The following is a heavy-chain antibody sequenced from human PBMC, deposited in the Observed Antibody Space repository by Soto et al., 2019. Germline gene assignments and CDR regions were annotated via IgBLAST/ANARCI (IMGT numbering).Heavy chain of an antibody. Sequence: GGSLRLSCAASGFTFSSYSMNWVRQAPGKGLEWVSYISSGSSTIYYADSVKGRFTISRDNAKNSLYLQMNSLRDEDTAVYYCARDDSAQPPYYYYGMDVWGQGTTVTVS. CDR2: ISSGSSTI. CDR1: GFTFSSYS. CDR3: ARDDSAQPPYYYYGMDV. J-gene: IGHJ6*02. V-gene: IGHV3-48*02. D-gene: IGHD1-1*01.